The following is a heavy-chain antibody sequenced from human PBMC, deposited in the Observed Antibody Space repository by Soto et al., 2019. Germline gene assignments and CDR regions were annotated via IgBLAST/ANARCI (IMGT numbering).Heavy chain of an antibody. CDR1: GYTLTELS. D-gene: IGHD6-6*01. CDR3: ATDFSGIAARPFVLNYYYGMDV. J-gene: IGHJ6*02. CDR2: FDPEDGET. V-gene: IGHV1-24*01. Sequence: ASVKVSCKVSGYTLTELSMHWVRQAPGKGLEWMGGFDPEDGETIYAQKFQGRVTMTEDTSTDTAYMELSSLRSEDTAVYYCATDFSGIAARPFVLNYYYGMDVWGQGTTVTVSS.